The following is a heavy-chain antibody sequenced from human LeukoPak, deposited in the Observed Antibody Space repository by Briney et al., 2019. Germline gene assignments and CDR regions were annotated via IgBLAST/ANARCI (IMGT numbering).Heavy chain of an antibody. CDR2: IYYSGST. D-gene: IGHD3-3*01. Sequence: SQTVSLTCTVSGGSISSYYWSWIRQPPGKGLEWIGYIYYSGSTNYNPSLKSRVTISVDTSKNQFSLERSSMTAAGTAVYYCAGVGASDTFDIWGQGTMVTVSS. CDR1: GGSISSYY. J-gene: IGHJ3*02. V-gene: IGHV4-59*13. CDR3: AGVGASDTFDI.